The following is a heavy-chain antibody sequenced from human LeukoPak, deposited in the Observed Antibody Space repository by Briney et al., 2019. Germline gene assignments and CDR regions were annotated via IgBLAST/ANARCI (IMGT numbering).Heavy chain of an antibody. D-gene: IGHD3-10*01. Sequence: GGSLRLSCAASGFTFSSYSMNWVRQAPGKGLEWVSSISSSSSYVYYADSVKGRFTISRDNAKNSLYLQMNSLRAEDTAVYYCAKGSGDYYGSGSYRYPPDFDYWGQGTLVTVSS. J-gene: IGHJ4*02. CDR2: ISSSSSYV. CDR3: AKGSGDYYGSGSYRYPPDFDY. CDR1: GFTFSSYS. V-gene: IGHV3-21*04.